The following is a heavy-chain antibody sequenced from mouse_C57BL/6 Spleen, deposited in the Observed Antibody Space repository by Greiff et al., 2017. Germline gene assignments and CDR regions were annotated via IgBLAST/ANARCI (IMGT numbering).Heavy chain of an antibody. CDR3: ARGDWDVWFAY. D-gene: IGHD4-1*01. J-gene: IGHJ3*01. CDR2: IHPNSGST. V-gene: IGHV1-64*01. Sequence: VQLQESGAELVKPGASVKLSCKASGYTFTSYWMHWVKQRPGQGLEWIGMIHPNSGSTNYNEKFKSKATLTVDKSSSTAYMQLSSLTSEDSAVYYCARGDWDVWFAYWGQGTLVTVSA. CDR1: GYTFTSYW.